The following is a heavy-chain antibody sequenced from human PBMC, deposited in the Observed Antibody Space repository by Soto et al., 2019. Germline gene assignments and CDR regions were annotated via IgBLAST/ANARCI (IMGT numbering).Heavy chain of an antibody. CDR1: GFTFSSYS. V-gene: IGHV3-48*01. CDR3: ARDLEKLVMKVPLDY. D-gene: IGHD3-3*02. CDR2: ISSSSSTI. Sequence: GSLRLSCAASGFTFSSYSMNWVRQAPGKGLEWVSYISSSSSTIYYADSVKGRFTISRDNAKNSLYLQMNSLRAEDTAVYYCARDLEKLVMKVPLDYWGQGTLVTVSS. J-gene: IGHJ4*02.